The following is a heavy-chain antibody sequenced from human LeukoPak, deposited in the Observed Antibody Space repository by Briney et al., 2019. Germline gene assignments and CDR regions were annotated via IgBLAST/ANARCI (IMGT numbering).Heavy chain of an antibody. V-gene: IGHV3-23*01. D-gene: IGHD6-19*01. CDR2: ISGSGGST. CDR3: AKDRVYSSGWSAFDP. CDR1: GFTFSSYA. J-gene: IGHJ5*02. Sequence: PGGSLRLSCAASGFTFSSYAMSWFRQAPGKGLEWVSAISGSGGSTYYADSVKGRFTISRDNSKNTLYLQMNSLRAEDTAVYYCAKDRVYSSGWSAFDPWGQGTLVTVSS.